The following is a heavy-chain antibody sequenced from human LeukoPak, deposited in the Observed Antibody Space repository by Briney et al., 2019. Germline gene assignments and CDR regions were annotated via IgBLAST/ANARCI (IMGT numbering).Heavy chain of an antibody. J-gene: IGHJ4*02. CDR2: ISSSSSTI. D-gene: IGHD4-17*01. V-gene: IGHV3-48*02. CDR3: ARDYYGDYGFDY. Sequence: GGSLRLSCAASGFTFSIYSMNWVRQAPGKGLEWVSYISSSSSTIYYADSVKGRFTISRDNAKNSLYLQMSSLRDEDTAVYYCARDYYGDYGFDYWGQRTLVTVSS. CDR1: GFTFSIYS.